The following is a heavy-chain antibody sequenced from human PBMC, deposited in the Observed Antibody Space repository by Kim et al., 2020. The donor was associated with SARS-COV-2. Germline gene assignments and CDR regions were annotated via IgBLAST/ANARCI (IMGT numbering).Heavy chain of an antibody. CDR1: GFTFSSYA. CDR3: ARDRGWSGYSGMDV. J-gene: IGHJ6*02. V-gene: IGHV3-30-3*01. D-gene: IGHD3-3*01. CDR2: ISYDGSNK. Sequence: GGSLRLSCAASGFTFSSYAMHWVRQAPGKGLEWVAVISYDGSNKYYADSVKGRFTISRDNSKNTLYLQMNSLRAEDTAVYYCARDRGWSGYSGMDVWGQGTTVTVSS.